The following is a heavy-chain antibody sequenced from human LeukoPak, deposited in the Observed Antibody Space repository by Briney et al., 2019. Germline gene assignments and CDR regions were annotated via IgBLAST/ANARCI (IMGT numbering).Heavy chain of an antibody. J-gene: IGHJ4*02. Sequence: PSETLSLTCTVSGGSISSGGYYWSWIRQHPGKGLEWIGYIYYSGSTYYNPSLKSRVTISVDTSKNQFSLKLSSVTAADTAVYYCASSMITFGGVIVPYRIWGQGTLVTVSS. CDR2: IYYSGST. CDR1: GGSISSGGYY. D-gene: IGHD3-16*02. CDR3: ASSMITFGGVIVPYRI. V-gene: IGHV4-31*03.